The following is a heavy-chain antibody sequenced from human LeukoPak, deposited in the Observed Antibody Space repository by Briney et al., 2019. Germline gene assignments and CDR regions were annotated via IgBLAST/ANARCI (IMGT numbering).Heavy chain of an antibody. CDR1: GGSFSGYY. D-gene: IGHD3-9*01. CDR3: ARGVGNILTGYSLDY. J-gene: IGHJ4*02. V-gene: IGHV4-34*01. Sequence: SETLSLTCAVYGGSFSGYYWSWIRQPPGKGLEWIGEINHSGSTNYNPSLKSRVAISVDTSKNQSSLKLSSVTAADTAVYYCARGVGNILTGYSLDYWGQGTLVTVSS. CDR2: INHSGST.